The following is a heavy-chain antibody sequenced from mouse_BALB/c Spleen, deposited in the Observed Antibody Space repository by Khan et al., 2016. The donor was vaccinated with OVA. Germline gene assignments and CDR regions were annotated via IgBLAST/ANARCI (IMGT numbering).Heavy chain of an antibody. CDR2: IWGDGST. CDR1: GFSLTTYG. CDR3: AKFTPDYYSMDY. Sequence: QVQLKDSGPGLVAPSQSLSITCSISGFSLTTYGVNWVRQPPGKGLEWLGVIWGDGSTNYHSTLKSRLIISKDNSKRQVFLTLNSLQTDDTATYYCAKFTPDYYSMDYWGQETSVTVSS. D-gene: IGHD1-1*01. J-gene: IGHJ4*01. V-gene: IGHV2-3*01.